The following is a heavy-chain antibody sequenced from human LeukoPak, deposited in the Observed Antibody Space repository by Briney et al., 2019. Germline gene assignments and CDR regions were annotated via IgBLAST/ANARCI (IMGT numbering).Heavy chain of an antibody. D-gene: IGHD2-2*01. CDR1: GYTFTSYG. J-gene: IGHJ6*03. CDR3: ARGGVVVPAAIPPYYYYMDV. V-gene: IGHV1-18*01. Sequence: ASVKVSCKASGYTFTSYGMSWVRQAPGQGLEWMGWISAYNGNTNYAQKLEGRVTMTTDTSTSTAYMELRRLRPVDTAVYYCARGGVVVPAAIPPYYYYMDVWGKGTTVTISS. CDR2: ISAYNGNT.